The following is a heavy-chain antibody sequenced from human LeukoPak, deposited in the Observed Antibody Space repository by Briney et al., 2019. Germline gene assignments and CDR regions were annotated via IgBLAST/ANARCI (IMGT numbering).Heavy chain of an antibody. CDR3: ARDWGAYYHFFDY. CDR1: GFSMSVYW. J-gene: IGHJ4*02. CDR2: IKQDGRER. Sequence: PGGSLRLSCEASGFSMSVYWMSWVRQAPGKGLEWVGNIKQDGRERNYVDSVKGRFTISRDNAKKSLYLQMNSLRAEDTAVYYCARDWGAYYHFFDYWGQGTLVTVSS. D-gene: IGHD3-22*01. V-gene: IGHV3-7*01.